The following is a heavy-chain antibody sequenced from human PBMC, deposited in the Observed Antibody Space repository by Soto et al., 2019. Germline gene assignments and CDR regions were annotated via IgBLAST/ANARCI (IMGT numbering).Heavy chain of an antibody. CDR2: ISGSGGST. CDR1: GFTFSSYA. Sequence: EVQLLESGGGLVQPGGSLRLSCAASGFTFSSYAMSWVRQAPGKGLEWVSAISGSGGSTYYADSVKGRFTISGDNSKNTLDLQMDSLRAEDTAVYYCAKENGYSSSWFEFDYWGQGTLVTVSS. J-gene: IGHJ4*02. V-gene: IGHV3-23*01. D-gene: IGHD6-13*01. CDR3: AKENGYSSSWFEFDY.